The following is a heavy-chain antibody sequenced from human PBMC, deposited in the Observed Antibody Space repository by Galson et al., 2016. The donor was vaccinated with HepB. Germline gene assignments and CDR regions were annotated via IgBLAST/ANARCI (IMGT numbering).Heavy chain of an antibody. V-gene: IGHV5-51*01. CDR1: GYSFNMYW. CDR2: IHPSDSDT. Sequence: QSGAEVKKPGESLKISCKGSGYSFNMYWIGWVRQIPGKGLEWMGIIHPSDSDTRYSPSFQGQVTISADKSISTAYLQWSSLKASDTAMYYCARLFCGGDCFLLWYPYRGLDVWGQGTTVTVSS. J-gene: IGHJ6*02. CDR3: ARLFCGGDCFLLWYPYRGLDV. D-gene: IGHD2-21*02.